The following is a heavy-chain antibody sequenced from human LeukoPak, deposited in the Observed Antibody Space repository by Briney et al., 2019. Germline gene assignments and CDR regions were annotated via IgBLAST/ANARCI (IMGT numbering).Heavy chain of an antibody. V-gene: IGHV4-30-2*01. D-gene: IGHD6-6*01. CDR2: IYHSGST. J-gene: IGHJ6*03. CDR3: ARRTRSSSASKGYYYYMDV. Sequence: SETLSLTCAVSGGSISSGGYSWSWIRQPPGKGLEWIGYIYHSGSTYYNPSLKSRVTISVDRSKNQFSLKLSPVTAADTAVYYCARRTRSSSASKGYYYYMDVWGKGTTVTVSS. CDR1: GGSISSGGYS.